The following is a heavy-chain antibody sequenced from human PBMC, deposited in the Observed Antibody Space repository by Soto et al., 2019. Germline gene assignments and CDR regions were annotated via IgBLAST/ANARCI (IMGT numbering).Heavy chain of an antibody. J-gene: IGHJ4*02. D-gene: IGHD1-26*01. CDR3: ARDRGSGSYPREYYFDY. CDR1: GGTFSSYT. CDR2: IIPILGIA. V-gene: IGHV1-69*08. Sequence: QVQLVQSGAEVKKPGSSVKVSCKASGGTFSSYTISWVRQAPGQGLEWMGRIIPILGIANYAQKFQGRVTITADKSTSTAYMELSSLRSEDTAVYYCARDRGSGSYPREYYFDYWGQGTLVTVSS.